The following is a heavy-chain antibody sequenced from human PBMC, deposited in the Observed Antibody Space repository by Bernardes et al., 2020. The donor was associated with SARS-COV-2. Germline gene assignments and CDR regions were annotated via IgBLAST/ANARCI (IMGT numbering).Heavy chain of an antibody. CDR1: GYTLTELS. Sequence: ASMKVSCKVSGYTLTELSMHWVRQAPGKGLEWMGGFDPEDGETIYAQKFQGRVTMTEDTSTDTAYMELSSLRSEDTAVYYCATSPSVVVPAAIPREDYYYYYGMDVWGQGTTVTVSS. D-gene: IGHD2-2*01. V-gene: IGHV1-24*01. CDR3: ATSPSVVVPAAIPREDYYYYYGMDV. J-gene: IGHJ6*02. CDR2: FDPEDGET.